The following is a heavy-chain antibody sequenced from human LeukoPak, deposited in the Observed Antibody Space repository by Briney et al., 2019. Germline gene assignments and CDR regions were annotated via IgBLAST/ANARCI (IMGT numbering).Heavy chain of an antibody. D-gene: IGHD2-2*01. Sequence: GGSLRLSCVVSGFTFSSYGMSWVRQAPGKGLEWISVISGSGGSIFYADSVKGRFTISKDNSNNTLYLQMNSLRAEDTAVYYCTKDPRCSSTSCQKWFDPWGQGTLVTVSS. J-gene: IGHJ5*02. V-gene: IGHV3-23*01. CDR1: GFTFSSYG. CDR3: TKDPRCSSTSCQKWFDP. CDR2: ISGSGGSI.